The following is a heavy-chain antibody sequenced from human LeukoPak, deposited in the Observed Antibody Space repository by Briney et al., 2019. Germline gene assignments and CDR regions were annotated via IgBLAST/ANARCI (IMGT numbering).Heavy chain of an antibody. D-gene: IGHD2-15*01. CDR3: ARAEGYSPGYYYYGMDV. Sequence: GRSLRLSCAASGFTFSDYYMSWIRQAPGKGLEWVSYISSSSSYTNYADSVKGRFTISRDNAKNSLYLQMNSLRAEDTAVYYCARAEGYSPGYYYYGMDVWGQGTTVTVSS. CDR1: GFTFSDYY. V-gene: IGHV3-11*06. J-gene: IGHJ6*02. CDR2: ISSSSSYT.